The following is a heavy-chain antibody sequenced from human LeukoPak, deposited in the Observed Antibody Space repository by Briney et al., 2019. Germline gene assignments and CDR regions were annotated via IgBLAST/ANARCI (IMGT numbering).Heavy chain of an antibody. J-gene: IGHJ5*02. D-gene: IGHD3-16*02. Sequence: PGGSLRLSCAASGFTFSSYSMNWVRQAPGKGLEWVSYISSSSGTIYYADSVKGRFTISRDNDKNSLYLQMNSPRAEDTAVYYCARGGTRTSMITFGGVIVSPGGFDPWGQGTLVTVSS. CDR3: ARGGTRTSMITFGGVIVSPGGFDP. V-gene: IGHV3-48*01. CDR1: GFTFSSYS. CDR2: ISSSSGTI.